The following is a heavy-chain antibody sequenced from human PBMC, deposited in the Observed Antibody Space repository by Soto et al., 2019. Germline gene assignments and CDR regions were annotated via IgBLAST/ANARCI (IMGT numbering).Heavy chain of an antibody. Sequence: ASVKVSCKASGYTFTSYDINWVRQATGQGLEWMGWMNPNSGNTGYAQKFQGRVTMTRNTSISTAYMELSSLRSEDTAVYYCARDHPYYDFWSGFLDYWGQGTLVTVSS. J-gene: IGHJ4*02. D-gene: IGHD3-3*01. CDR1: GYTFTSYD. CDR3: ARDHPYYDFWSGFLDY. CDR2: MNPNSGNT. V-gene: IGHV1-8*01.